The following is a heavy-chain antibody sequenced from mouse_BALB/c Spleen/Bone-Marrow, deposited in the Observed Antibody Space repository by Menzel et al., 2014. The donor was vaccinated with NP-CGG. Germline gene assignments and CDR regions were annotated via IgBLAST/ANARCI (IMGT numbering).Heavy chain of an antibody. V-gene: IGHV7-3*02. D-gene: IGHD2-2*01. J-gene: IGHJ2*01. CDR1: GFTFXDYY. CDR3: ARDGYDDY. CDR2: IRNKANGYTT. Sequence: EVQLQESGGGLVQPGGSLRLSCATSGFTFXDYYMSWVRQPPGKALEWLGFIRNKANGYTTEYSASVKGRFTISRDNSQSVLYLQMNTLRAEDSATYYCARDGYDDYWGQGTTLTVSS.